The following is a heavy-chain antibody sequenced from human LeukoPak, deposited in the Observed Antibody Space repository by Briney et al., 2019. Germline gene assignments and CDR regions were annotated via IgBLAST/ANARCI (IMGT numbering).Heavy chain of an antibody. CDR1: GFTFSSYW. CDR3: ARWIAAAGTFYYYYMDV. J-gene: IGHJ6*03. Sequence: GGSLRLSCAASGFTFSSYWMHWVRQAPGKGLVWVSRINSDGSSTSYADSVKGRFTISRDNAKNTLYLQMNSLRAEDTAVYYCARWIAAAGTFYYYYMDVWGKGTTVTVSS. CDR2: INSDGSST. V-gene: IGHV3-74*01. D-gene: IGHD6-13*01.